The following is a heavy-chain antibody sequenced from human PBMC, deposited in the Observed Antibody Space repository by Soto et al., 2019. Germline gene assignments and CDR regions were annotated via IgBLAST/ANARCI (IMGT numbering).Heavy chain of an antibody. CDR1: GFTFSNYW. Sequence: GGSLRLSCVASGFTFSNYWMHWVRQAPGKGLVWVSRINTDGSTTAFADSVKGRLTLSRDNAKNTVYLQLNSLRGEDTAVYYCARGIRNYYGMDVWGQGTTVTVSS. V-gene: IGHV3-74*01. J-gene: IGHJ6*02. D-gene: IGHD2-15*01. CDR2: INTDGSTT. CDR3: ARGIRNYYGMDV.